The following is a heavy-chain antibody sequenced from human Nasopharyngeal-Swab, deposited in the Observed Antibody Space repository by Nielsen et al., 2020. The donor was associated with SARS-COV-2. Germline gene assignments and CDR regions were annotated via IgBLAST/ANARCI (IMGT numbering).Heavy chain of an antibody. Sequence: ASVKVSYKTSGYTFTNYAMNWVRQAPRQGLEWMGWINTNTGNPMYAQGFTGRFVFSLDTSVSTAYLQISSLKAEDTAVYYCARDLVGLGYYWGQGTLVTVSS. D-gene: IGHD2-2*01. CDR1: GYTFTNYA. CDR3: ARDLVGLGYY. J-gene: IGHJ4*02. V-gene: IGHV7-4-1*02. CDR2: INTNTGNP.